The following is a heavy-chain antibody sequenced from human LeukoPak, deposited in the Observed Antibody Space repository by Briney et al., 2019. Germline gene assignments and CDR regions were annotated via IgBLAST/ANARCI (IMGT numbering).Heavy chain of an antibody. V-gene: IGHV3-23*01. CDR3: AKGLGFYYYDSSGPTGAFDI. Sequence: GGSLRLSCAASGFTVSSNYMSWVRQAPGKGLEWVSAISGSGGSTYYADSVKGRFTISRDNSKNTLYLQMNSLRAEDTAVYYCAKGLGFYYYDSSGPTGAFDIWGQGTMVTVSS. D-gene: IGHD3-22*01. J-gene: IGHJ3*02. CDR1: GFTVSSNY. CDR2: ISGSGGST.